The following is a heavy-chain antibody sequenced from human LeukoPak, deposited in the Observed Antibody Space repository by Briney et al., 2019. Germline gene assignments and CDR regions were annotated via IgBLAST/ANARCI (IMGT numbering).Heavy chain of an antibody. V-gene: IGHV3-23*01. CDR2: ISGSGGST. D-gene: IGHD2-21*02. CDR1: GFIFSSYG. Sequence: GGSLRLSCAASGFIFSSYGMHWARQAPGKGLEWVSAISGSGGSTYYADSVKGRFTISRDNSKNTLYLQMNSLRAEDTAVYYCAKAYCGGDCYSGVDFFDYWGQGTLVTVSS. CDR3: AKAYCGGDCYSGVDFFDY. J-gene: IGHJ4*02.